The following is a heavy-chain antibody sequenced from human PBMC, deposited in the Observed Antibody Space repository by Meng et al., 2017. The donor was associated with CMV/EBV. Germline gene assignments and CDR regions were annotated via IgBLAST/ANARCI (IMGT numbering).Heavy chain of an antibody. D-gene: IGHD2-15*01. J-gene: IGHJ4*02. Sequence: AAEVKKPGASVKVSFKASGYTFTSYGISWVRQAPGQGLEWMGWISAYNGNTNYAQKLQGRVTMTTDTSTSTAYMELRSLRSDDTAVYYCARDPAWSVITPRRGFDYWGQGTLVTVSS. CDR1: GYTFTSYG. V-gene: IGHV1-18*01. CDR3: ARDPAWSVITPRRGFDY. CDR2: ISAYNGNT.